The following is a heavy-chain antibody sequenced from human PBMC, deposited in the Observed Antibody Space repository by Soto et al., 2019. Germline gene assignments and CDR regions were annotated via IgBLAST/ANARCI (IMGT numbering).Heavy chain of an antibody. Sequence: SETLSLTCTVSGGSISSGDYYWSWIRQPPGKGLEWIGYIYYSGSTYYNPSLKSRVTISVDTSKNQFSLKLSSVTAADTAVYYCARGGSSWVPSFFDYWGQGTLVTVSS. V-gene: IGHV4-30-4*01. J-gene: IGHJ4*02. CDR3: ARGGSSWVPSFFDY. CDR1: GGSISSGDYY. CDR2: IYYSGST. D-gene: IGHD6-13*01.